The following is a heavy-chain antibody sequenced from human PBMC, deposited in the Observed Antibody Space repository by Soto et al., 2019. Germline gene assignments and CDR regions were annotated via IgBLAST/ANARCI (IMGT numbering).Heavy chain of an antibody. CDR3: ASLRYFDWLFDY. CDR2: IYSGGST. Sequence: EVQLVESGGGLVQPGGSRRLSCAAFGFPVSSNYMSWVRQAPGKGLEWVSVIYSGGSTYYADSVKGRFTISRDNSKNTLYLQMNSLRAEDTAVYYCASLRYFDWLFDYWGQGTLVTVSS. CDR1: GFPVSSNY. V-gene: IGHV3-66*01. D-gene: IGHD3-9*01. J-gene: IGHJ4*02.